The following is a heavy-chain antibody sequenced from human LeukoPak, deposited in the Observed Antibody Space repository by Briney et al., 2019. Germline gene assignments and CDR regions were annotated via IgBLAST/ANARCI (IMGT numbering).Heavy chain of an antibody. CDR2: IYYSGST. CDR1: GGSISSYY. CDR3: ARRPAAAGLLFDY. V-gene: IGHV4-59*08. D-gene: IGHD6-13*01. J-gene: IGHJ4*02. Sequence: SEILSLTCTVSGGSISSYYWSWSRQPPGKGLEWIGYIYYSGSTNYNPSLKSRATISVDTSKKQFSLKLSSVTAADTAVYYCARRPAAAGLLFDYCGQGALFSASS.